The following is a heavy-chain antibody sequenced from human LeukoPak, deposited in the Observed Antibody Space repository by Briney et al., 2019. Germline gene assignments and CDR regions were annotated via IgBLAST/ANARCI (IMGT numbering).Heavy chain of an antibody. CDR1: GGTFSSYA. D-gene: IGHD5-12*01. J-gene: IGHJ3*02. V-gene: IGHV7-4-1*02. CDR2: INTNTGNP. Sequence: ASVKVSCKASGGTFSSYAISWVRQAPGQGLEWMGWINTNTGNPTYAQGFTGRFVFSLDTSVSTAYLQISSLKAEDTAVYYCASEGGYGPDAFDIWGQGTMVTVSS. CDR3: ASEGGYGPDAFDI.